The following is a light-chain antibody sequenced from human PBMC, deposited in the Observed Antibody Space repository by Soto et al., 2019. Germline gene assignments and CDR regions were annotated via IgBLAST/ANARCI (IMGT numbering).Light chain of an antibody. CDR2: EVT. CDR1: SGDIGSYNR. V-gene: IGLV2-14*01. J-gene: IGLJ1*01. Sequence: QSALTQPASVSGSPGQSITISCTGTSGDIGSYNRVSWYQQHPGKAPKLIIYEVTVRPSGVSNRFSGSKSGNTACLTISGLQAEDEAEYYCSSYSNINTRACVFGTGTKVTVL. CDR3: SSYSNINTRACV.